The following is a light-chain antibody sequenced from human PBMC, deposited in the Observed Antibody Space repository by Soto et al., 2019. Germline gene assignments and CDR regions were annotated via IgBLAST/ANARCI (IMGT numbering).Light chain of an antibody. Sequence: DIQMTQSPSSLSASVGDRVTITCRASQSISSYLNWYQQKPGKAPKLLIYAASSLQSGVPSRFSGSGSETDFTLTISSLQTEEFATYYCQQCYSTPRTFGQGTKVDIK. CDR2: AAS. CDR1: QSISSY. CDR3: QQCYSTPRT. V-gene: IGKV1-39*01. J-gene: IGKJ2*01.